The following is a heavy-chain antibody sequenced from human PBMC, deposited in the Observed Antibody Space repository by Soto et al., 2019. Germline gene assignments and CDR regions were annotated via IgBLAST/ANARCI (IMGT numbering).Heavy chain of an antibody. J-gene: IGHJ4*02. V-gene: IGHV4-30-4*01. CDR1: GGSISSGDYY. CDR3: ARVAGYDSSGELDY. Sequence: PSETLSLTCTVSGGSISSGDYYWSWIRQPPGKGLEWIGYIYYSGSTYYNPSLKSRVTISVDTSKNQFSLKLSSVTAADTAVYYWARVAGYDSSGELDYWGQVTLATVSS. CDR2: IYYSGST. D-gene: IGHD3-22*01.